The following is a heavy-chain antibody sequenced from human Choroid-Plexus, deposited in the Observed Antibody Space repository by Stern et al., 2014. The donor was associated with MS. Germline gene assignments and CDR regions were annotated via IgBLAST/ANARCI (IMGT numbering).Heavy chain of an antibody. D-gene: IGHD2/OR15-2a*01. CDR1: GFTFGSCA. J-gene: IGHJ5*02. CDR3: AEDRQYLTYFFDH. Sequence: QMQLVQSGGGVVQPGRPLRLSCVASGFTFGSCAMHWVRQAPGKGLEWGAGVSYDGSNKYYADSVKGRFTISRDNSQNTLYMQMSSLRPEDTAVYYCAEDRQYLTYFFDHWGQGSLVTVSS. V-gene: IGHV3-30*18. CDR2: VSYDGSNK.